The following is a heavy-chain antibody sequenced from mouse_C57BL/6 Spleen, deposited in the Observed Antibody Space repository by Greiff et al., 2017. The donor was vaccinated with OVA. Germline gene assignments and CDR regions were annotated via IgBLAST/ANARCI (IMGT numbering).Heavy chain of an antibody. CDR1: GYTFTSYW. D-gene: IGHD1-1*01. J-gene: IGHJ3*01. V-gene: IGHV1-69*01. CDR3: ARSLITTVVARGFAY. Sequence: QVQLQQPGAELVMPGASVKLSCKASGYTFTSYWMHWVQQRPGQGLEWIGEIDPSDSYTNYNQKFKGKSTLTVDKSSSTAYMQLSSLTSEDSAVYYCARSLITTVVARGFAYWGQGTLVTVSA. CDR2: IDPSDSYT.